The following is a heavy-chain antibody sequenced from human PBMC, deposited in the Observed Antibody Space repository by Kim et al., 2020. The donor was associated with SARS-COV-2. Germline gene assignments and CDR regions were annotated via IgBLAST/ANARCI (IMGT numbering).Heavy chain of an antibody. CDR1: SGSISSSSCY. Sequence: SETLSLTCTVSSGSISSSSCYWGWIRQPPGKGLEWIGSMYYSGSTYYNPSLKSRVSMSVDTSTNQFSLKLTSVTAADTAVYYCVRSGKSGYDYHDAFDIWGQGTMVTVSS. CDR2: MYYSGST. CDR3: VRSGKSGYDYHDAFDI. J-gene: IGHJ3*02. D-gene: IGHD5-12*01. V-gene: IGHV4-39*01.